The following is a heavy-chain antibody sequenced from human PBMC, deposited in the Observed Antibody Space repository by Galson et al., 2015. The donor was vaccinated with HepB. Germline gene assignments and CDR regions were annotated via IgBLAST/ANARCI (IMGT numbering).Heavy chain of an antibody. V-gene: IGHV3-7*01. CDR3: ARGFLGDSSGYATPYYFDY. CDR1: GFTFSSYR. Sequence: SLRLSCAASGFTFSSYRMSWVRQAPGKGLEWVANIKQDGSEKYYVDSVKGRFTISRDNAKNSLYLQMNSLRAEDTAVYYCARGFLGDSSGYATPYYFDYWGQGTLVTVSS. D-gene: IGHD3-22*01. CDR2: IKQDGSEK. J-gene: IGHJ4*02.